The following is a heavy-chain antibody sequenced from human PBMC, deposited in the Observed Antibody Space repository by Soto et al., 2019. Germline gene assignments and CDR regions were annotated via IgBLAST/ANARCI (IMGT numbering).Heavy chain of an antibody. Sequence: PSETLSLTCTVSGGSISSGGYYWSWIRQHPGKGLEWIGYIYYSGSTYYNPSLKSRVTISVDTSKNQYSLKLSTVTAAFTVIYYCARAAHYSSPFRWFDPWGQGTLVTVSS. CDR2: IYYSGST. CDR3: ARAAHYSSPFRWFDP. J-gene: IGHJ5*02. D-gene: IGHD6-13*01. V-gene: IGHV4-31*03. CDR1: GGSISSGGYY.